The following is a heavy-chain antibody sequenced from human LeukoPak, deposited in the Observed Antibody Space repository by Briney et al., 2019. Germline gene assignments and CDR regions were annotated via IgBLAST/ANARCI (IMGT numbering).Heavy chain of an antibody. V-gene: IGHV1-8*01. J-gene: IGHJ6*03. D-gene: IGHD2-2*01. Sequence: SVKVSCKASGYTFTSYDINWVRQATGQGLEWMGWMNPNSGNTGYAQKFQGRVTMTRNTSISTAYMELSSLRSEDTAVYYCARTAQDIVVVPAAIIHYYYYMDVWGKGTTVTVSS. CDR2: MNPNSGNT. CDR1: GYTFTSYD. CDR3: ARTAQDIVVVPAAIIHYYYYMDV.